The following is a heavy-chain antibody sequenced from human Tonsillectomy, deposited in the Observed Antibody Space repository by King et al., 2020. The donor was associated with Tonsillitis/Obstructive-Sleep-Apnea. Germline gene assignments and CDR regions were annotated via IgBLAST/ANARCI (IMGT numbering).Heavy chain of an antibody. V-gene: IGHV1-46*01. Sequence: VQLVESGAEVKKPGASVKVSCKASGYTFTSYYMHWVRQAPGQGLEWMGIINPSGGSTSYAQKFQGRVTMTRDTSTSTVYMELSSLRAEDTAVYYCARDHGYYYDSSGYSWMDYWGQGTLVTVSS. D-gene: IGHD3-22*01. CDR1: GYTFTSYY. CDR2: INPSGGST. J-gene: IGHJ4*02. CDR3: ARDHGYYYDSSGYSWMDY.